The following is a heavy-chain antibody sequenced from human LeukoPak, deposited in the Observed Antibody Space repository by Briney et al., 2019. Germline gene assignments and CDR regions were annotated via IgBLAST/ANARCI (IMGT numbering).Heavy chain of an antibody. CDR2: IKPDGSQT. V-gene: IGHV3-7*01. J-gene: IGHJ4*02. CDR3: ARDFHYSTLDY. Sequence: PGGSLRLSCAASGFTFSSSWMDWVRQAPGKGLEWVAKIKPDGSQTYYVDSVKGRFTISRDNAKNSLFLQMNSLRAEDTAVYYCARDFHYSTLDYLGQGILVTVTS. D-gene: IGHD6-13*01. CDR1: GFTFSSSW.